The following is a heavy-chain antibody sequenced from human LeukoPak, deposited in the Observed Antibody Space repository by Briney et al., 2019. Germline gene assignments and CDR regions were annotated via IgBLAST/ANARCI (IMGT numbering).Heavy chain of an antibody. V-gene: IGHV1-69*06. CDR3: AREDDTGRYMGDDAFDI. CDR1: GGTFSSYA. D-gene: IGHD1-26*01. J-gene: IGHJ3*02. CDR2: IIPMSDTA. Sequence: GASVKVSCKASGGTFSSYAISWVRQAPGQGLEWMGGIIPMSDTANYPQKFRGRLTITADIPTSTAYMELSSLRSEDTAVYYCAREDDTGRYMGDDAFDIWGQGTMVTVSS.